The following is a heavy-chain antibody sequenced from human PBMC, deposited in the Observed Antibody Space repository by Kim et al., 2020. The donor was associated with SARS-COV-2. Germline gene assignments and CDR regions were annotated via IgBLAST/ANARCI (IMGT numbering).Heavy chain of an antibody. CDR3: AKRTASGWYFDL. V-gene: IGHV3-9*01. CDR1: GFTFDDYA. Sequence: SLRLSCAASGFTFDDYAMHWVRQAPGKGLEWVSGISWNSGSIGYADSVKGRFTISRDNAKNSLYLQMNSLRAEDTALYYCAKRTASGWYFDLWGRGTL. CDR2: ISWNSGSI. J-gene: IGHJ2*01. D-gene: IGHD1-1*01.